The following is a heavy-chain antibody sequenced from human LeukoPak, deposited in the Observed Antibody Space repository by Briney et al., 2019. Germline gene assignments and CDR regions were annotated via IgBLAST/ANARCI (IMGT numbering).Heavy chain of an antibody. CDR2: ISTYNGNT. D-gene: IGHD6-13*01. CDR3: ARVGRIAAAGLTALDY. CDR1: GYTFTSYA. Sequence: GASVKVSCKASGYTFTSYAISWVRQAPGQGLEWMGWISTYNGNTNNAQKLQDRVTMTTDTSTSTAYMELRSLRSDDTAVYYCARVGRIAAAGLTALDYWGHGTLVTVSS. V-gene: IGHV1-18*01. J-gene: IGHJ4*01.